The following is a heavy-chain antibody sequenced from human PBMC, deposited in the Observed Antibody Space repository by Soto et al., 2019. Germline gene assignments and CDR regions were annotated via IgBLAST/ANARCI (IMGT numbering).Heavy chain of an antibody. CDR1: GYTLAELS. CDR3: ATNESRITIFGVVIRKQTPYDY. CDR2: FDPEDGET. V-gene: IGHV1-24*01. J-gene: IGHJ4*02. D-gene: IGHD3-3*01. Sequence: GASVKVSCTVSGYTLAELSMHWVRQAPGKGLEWMGGFDPEDGETIYAQKFQGRVTMTEDTSTDTAYMELSSLRSEDTAVYYCATNESRITIFGVVIRKQTPYDYWGQGTLVTVSS.